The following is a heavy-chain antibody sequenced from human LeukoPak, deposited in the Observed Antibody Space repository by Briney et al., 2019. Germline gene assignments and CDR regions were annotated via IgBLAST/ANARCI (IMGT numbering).Heavy chain of an antibody. D-gene: IGHD3-22*01. CDR2: IYHSGST. Sequence: KPSETLSLTCTVSGYSISSGYYWGWIRQPPGKGLGWIGTIYHSGSTYYNPSLKSRVTISVDTSKNQFSLKLSSVTAADTAVYYCARAQYYYDSSGYYYRYRLAPYYFDYWGQGTLVTVSS. CDR3: ARAQYYYDSSGYYYRYRLAPYYFDY. CDR1: GYSISSGYY. J-gene: IGHJ4*02. V-gene: IGHV4-38-2*02.